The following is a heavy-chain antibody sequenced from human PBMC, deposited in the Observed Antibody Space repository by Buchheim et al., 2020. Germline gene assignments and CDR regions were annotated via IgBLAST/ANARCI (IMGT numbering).Heavy chain of an antibody. V-gene: IGHV3-48*01. CDR3: ARDVARCCSATTLDY. J-gene: IGHJ4*02. D-gene: IGHD2-2*01. Sequence: EVQVEESGGGLVQPGGSLRLSCAASEFTFSSYGMNWVRQAPGKGLEWVSYISSGTSTIHYADSVKGRFTISRDNAKNSLYLPMHSLRVEDTAVYYCARDVARCCSATTLDYWGQGTL. CDR1: EFTFSSYG. CDR2: ISSGTSTI.